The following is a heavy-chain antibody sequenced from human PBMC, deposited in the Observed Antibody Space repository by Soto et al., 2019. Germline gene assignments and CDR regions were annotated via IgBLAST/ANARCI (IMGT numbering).Heavy chain of an antibody. CDR2: IYYSGST. CDR3: ARLDYYYDSSGYYLFDY. J-gene: IGHJ4*02. D-gene: IGHD3-22*01. CDR1: GGSVSSGSYY. Sequence: SETLSLTCTVSGGSVSSGSYYWSWIRQPPGKGLEWIGYIYYSGSTNYNPSLKSRVTISVDTSKNQFSLKLSSVTAADTAVYYCARLDYYYDSSGYYLFDYWGQGTLVTVSS. V-gene: IGHV4-61*01.